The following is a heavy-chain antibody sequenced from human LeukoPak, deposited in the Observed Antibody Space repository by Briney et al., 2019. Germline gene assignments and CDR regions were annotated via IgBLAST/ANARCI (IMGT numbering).Heavy chain of an antibody. CDR2: ISGSGGST. J-gene: IGHJ4*02. Sequence: GGSLRLSCAASGFTFSSYAMSWVRQAPGKGLEWVSAISGSGGSTYYADSVKGRFTISRDNSKNTLYLQMKRLRAEDTAVYYCSKDRSCYDFDYWGQGTLVNVSS. V-gene: IGHV3-23*01. CDR1: GFTFSSYA. CDR3: SKDRSCYDFDY. D-gene: IGHD5-12*01.